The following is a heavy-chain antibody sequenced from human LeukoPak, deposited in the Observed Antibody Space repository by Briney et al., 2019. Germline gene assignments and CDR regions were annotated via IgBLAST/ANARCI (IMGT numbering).Heavy chain of an antibody. CDR1: GFTFSSYA. D-gene: IGHD3-22*01. V-gene: IGHV3-30*04. CDR3: ARSSSGYFHFDY. J-gene: IGHJ4*02. Sequence: GGSLRLSCAASGFTFSSYAMHWVRQAPGKGLEWVAVISYDGSNKYYADSVKGRFTISRDNSKNTLYLQMNSLRAEGTAVYYCARSSSGYFHFDYWGQGTLVTVSS. CDR2: ISYDGSNK.